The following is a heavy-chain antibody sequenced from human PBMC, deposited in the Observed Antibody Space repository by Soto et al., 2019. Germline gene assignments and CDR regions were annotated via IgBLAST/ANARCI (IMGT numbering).Heavy chain of an antibody. V-gene: IGHV3-30*19. CDR2: TSYDGSNN. J-gene: IGHJ4*02. CDR1: GFTFRSYV. CDR3: ARWGTTGGLDV. Sequence: QVHLVESGGGVVQPGTSLRLSCVGSGFTFRSYVIHWVRHAPGKGLEWVALTSYDGSNNYYDDSVKGRFTISRDKSRNTVDLQTDNLRLEDTALYYCARWGTTGGLDVWGQGTLVSVSS. D-gene: IGHD3-16*01.